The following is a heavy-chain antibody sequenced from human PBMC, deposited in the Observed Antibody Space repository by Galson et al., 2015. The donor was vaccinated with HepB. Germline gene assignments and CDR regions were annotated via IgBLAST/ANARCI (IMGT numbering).Heavy chain of an antibody. CDR1: GGTFSSYA. D-gene: IGHD1-14*01. CDR3: ATERNEGGAFDI. Sequence: SVKVSCKASGGTFSSYAISWVRQAPGQGLEWMGGIIPIFGTANYAQKFQGRVTITADESTSTAYMELSSLRSEDTAVYYCATERNEGGAFDIWGQGTMVTVSS. J-gene: IGHJ3*02. CDR2: IIPIFGTA. V-gene: IGHV1-69*13.